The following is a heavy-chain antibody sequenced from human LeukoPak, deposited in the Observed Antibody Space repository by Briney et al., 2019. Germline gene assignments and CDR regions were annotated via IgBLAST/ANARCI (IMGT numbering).Heavy chain of an antibody. CDR2: ISNSGST. CDR3: ARQRYGGGPYYYYYVDV. D-gene: IGHD4-23*01. J-gene: IGHJ6*03. CDR1: GGSISSHS. Sequence: PSETLSLTCTVSGGSISSHSWSWIRQPPGKGLEWIGYISNSGSTTYNPSLKSRVTISPDTSKNQFSLKLSSVTAADTAVFYCARQRYGGGPYYYYYVDVWDKGTTVTVSS. V-gene: IGHV4-59*08.